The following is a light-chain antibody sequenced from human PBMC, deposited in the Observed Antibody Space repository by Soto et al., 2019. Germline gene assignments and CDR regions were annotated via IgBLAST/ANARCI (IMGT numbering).Light chain of an antibody. CDR2: SNN. CDR3: AACDDSQNGNYV. J-gene: IGLJ1*01. Sequence: QSVLTHPPSASGTPGQRVTISCSGSSSNIGSNTVNWYQQLPGTAPKLLIYSNNQRPSGVPDRFSGSKSGTSASLAISGLQSEDEADYYCAACDDSQNGNYVFGTGTKVTVL. CDR1: SSNIGSNT. V-gene: IGLV1-44*01.